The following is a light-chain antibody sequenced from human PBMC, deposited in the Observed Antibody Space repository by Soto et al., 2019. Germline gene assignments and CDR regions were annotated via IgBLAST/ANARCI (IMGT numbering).Light chain of an antibody. CDR2: GAS. V-gene: IGKV3-20*01. J-gene: IGKJ5*01. Sequence: EIVLTQSPGTLSLSPGERATLSCRPSQSVSSSYLAWYQQKPGQAPRLLIYGASSRATGIPDRFSGSGSGTDFTLTISRLEPEDFAVYYCQQYGSSLLVTFGQGTRLEIK. CDR3: QQYGSSLLVT. CDR1: QSVSSSY.